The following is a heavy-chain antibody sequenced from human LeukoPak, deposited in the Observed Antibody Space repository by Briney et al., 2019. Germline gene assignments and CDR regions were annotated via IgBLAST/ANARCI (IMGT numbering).Heavy chain of an antibody. J-gene: IGHJ4*02. CDR2: IYYSGST. CDR1: GGSISSSSYY. CDR3: ARDYDSSGYYLSGDY. Sequence: SETLSLTCTVSGGSISSSSYYWGWIRQPPGKGLEWIGSIYYSGSTYYNPSLKSLVTISVDTSKNQFSLKLSSVTAADTAVYYCARDYDSSGYYLSGDYWGQGTLVTVSS. D-gene: IGHD3-22*01. V-gene: IGHV4-39*02.